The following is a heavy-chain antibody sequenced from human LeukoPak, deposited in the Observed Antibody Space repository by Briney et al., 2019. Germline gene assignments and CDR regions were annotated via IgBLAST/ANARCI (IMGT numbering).Heavy chain of an antibody. CDR1: GFTFSSYS. V-gene: IGHV3-21*01. Sequence: PGGSLRLSCAASGFTFSSYSMNWVRQAPGKGLEWVSSIISSSSSIYYADSVKARFTISRDNAKNSLFLQMNSLRAEDTAVYYCAKGFYSDVSYWGQGTLVTVSS. CDR2: IISSSSSI. D-gene: IGHD3-16*01. CDR3: AKGFYSDVSY. J-gene: IGHJ4*02.